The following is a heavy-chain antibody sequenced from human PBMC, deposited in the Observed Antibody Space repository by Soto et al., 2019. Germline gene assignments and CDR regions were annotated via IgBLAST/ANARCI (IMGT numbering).Heavy chain of an antibody. Sequence: SETLSLTSPVSGGSISSYYWSWIRQPPGKGLEWIGYIYYSGSTNYNPSLKSRVTISVDTSKNQFSLKLSSVTAADTAVYYCARDNFSSTSCYYDPYGMDVWGQGTTVTVSS. CDR1: GGSISSYY. CDR3: ARDNFSSTSCYYDPYGMDV. D-gene: IGHD2-2*01. J-gene: IGHJ6*02. V-gene: IGHV4-59*01. CDR2: IYYSGST.